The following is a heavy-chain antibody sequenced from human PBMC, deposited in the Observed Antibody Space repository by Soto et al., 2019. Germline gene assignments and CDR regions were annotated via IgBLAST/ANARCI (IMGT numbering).Heavy chain of an antibody. CDR2: ISTTSSFI. V-gene: IGHV3-21*04. J-gene: IGHJ4*02. Sequence: GGSLRLSCAASGFTFSSYSMNWVRQAPGEGLEWVSSISTTSSFIYSADSVKGRFTISRDNAKKTVYLQMNSLRVEDTAIYYCAKDRVSDGIYSSDYWGRGVLVTVSS. CDR3: AKDRVSDGIYSSDY. D-gene: IGHD2-15*01. CDR1: GFTFSSYS.